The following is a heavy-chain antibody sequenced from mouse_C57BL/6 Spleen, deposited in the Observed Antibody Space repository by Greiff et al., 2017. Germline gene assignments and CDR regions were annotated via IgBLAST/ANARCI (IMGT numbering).Heavy chain of an antibody. CDR3: VLRAMDY. CDR1: GFTFNTYA. J-gene: IGHJ4*01. V-gene: IGHV10-3*01. CDR2: IRRKSGNYAT. Sequence: EVQLLQSGAGLVQPKGSLKLSCAASGFTFNTYAMHWVRQAPGKGLEWVGRIRRKSGNYATYYAYSVKDRFTISRDDSQSMLYLQMNNLKTGDTARYYWVLRAMDYGGQGTSVTVSS.